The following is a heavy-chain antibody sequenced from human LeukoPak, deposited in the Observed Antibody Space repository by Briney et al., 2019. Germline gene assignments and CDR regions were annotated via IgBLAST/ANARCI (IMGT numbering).Heavy chain of an antibody. CDR3: TRVQAGRAGLMDV. CDR2: IDPDGSTT. CDR1: GFTLISYW. Sequence: GGALSLSFAASGFTLISYWMHWVRPAPGEGLVWVSRIDPDGSTTNYADSVKGRFTTSRDNAKNTLYLQMNSLRAEDTALYYCTRVQAGRAGLMDVWGRGTTVTVSS. J-gene: IGHJ6*02. V-gene: IGHV3-74*01. D-gene: IGHD6-13*01.